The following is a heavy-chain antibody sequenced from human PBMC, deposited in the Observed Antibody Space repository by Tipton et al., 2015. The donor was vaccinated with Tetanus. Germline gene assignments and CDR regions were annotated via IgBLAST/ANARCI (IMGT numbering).Heavy chain of an antibody. V-gene: IGHV3-30*18. CDR1: DFTFRSHG. D-gene: IGHD3-10*01. CDR3: AKSMSGSGSPNWLDP. J-gene: IGHJ5*02. Sequence: RSLRLSCSASDFTFRSHGMHWVRQAPGKGLEWVAVISYDGGNKFYADSVKGRFTISRDNSQKMLYLHMDSLRSEDTAIYYCAKSMSGSGSPNWLDPWGQGTLVTVSS. CDR2: ISYDGGNK.